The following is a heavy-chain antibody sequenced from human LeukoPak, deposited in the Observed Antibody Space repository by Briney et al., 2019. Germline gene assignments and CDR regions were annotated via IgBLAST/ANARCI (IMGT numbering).Heavy chain of an antibody. D-gene: IGHD2-8*02. CDR2: INPNSGVT. CDR1: GYIFTGYQ. J-gene: IGHJ1*01. V-gene: IGHV1-2*02. CDR3: ARSGGHDFQC. Sequence: GASVKVSCKASGYIFTGYQMHWVRQAPGQGLEWMGWINPNSGVTNYAQKFQGRVTMTRDTSITTVYMELSRLRSDDTAVYYCARSGGHDFQCWGQGTLVTVSS.